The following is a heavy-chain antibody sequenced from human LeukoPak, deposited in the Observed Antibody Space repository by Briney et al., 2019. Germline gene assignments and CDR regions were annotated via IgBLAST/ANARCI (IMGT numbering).Heavy chain of an antibody. V-gene: IGHV3-20*04. J-gene: IGHJ4*02. CDR1: GFTFDGYG. D-gene: IGHD4-17*01. CDR3: AKVIAVTIDYYFDY. CDR2: IKWNGGST. Sequence: GGSLRLSCAASGFTFDGYGMSWVRQAPGKGLEWVSSIKWNGGSTGYADSVKGRFTISRDNSKNTLYLQMNSLRAEDTAVYYCAKVIAVTIDYYFDYWGQGTLVTVSS.